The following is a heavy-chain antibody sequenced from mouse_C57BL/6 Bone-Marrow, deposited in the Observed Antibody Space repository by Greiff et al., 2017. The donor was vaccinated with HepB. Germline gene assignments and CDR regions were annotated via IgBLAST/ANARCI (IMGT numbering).Heavy chain of an antibody. V-gene: IGHV5-17*01. Sequence: EVMLVESGGGLVKPGGSLKLSCAASGFTFSDYGMHWVHQAPEKGLEWVAYISSGSSTIYYADTVKGRFTISRDNAKNTLFLQMTRLRSEDTAMYYCARDIHDYYAMDYWGQGTSVTVSS. J-gene: IGHJ4*01. CDR3: ARDIHDYYAMDY. CDR1: GFTFSDYG. CDR2: ISSGSSTI.